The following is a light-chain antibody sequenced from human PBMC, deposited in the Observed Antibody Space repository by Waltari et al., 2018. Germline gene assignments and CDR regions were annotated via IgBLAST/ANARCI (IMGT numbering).Light chain of an antibody. V-gene: IGKV3-20*01. J-gene: IGKJ1*01. CDR2: DAS. CDR3: QHYVRLPAT. CDR1: QSVGRS. Sequence: EIVFTQSPGTLSLSPGERVTLACRASQSVGRSLAWYQQKPGQAPRLLIYDASRGATGIPDRFSGRGSGTDFSLTISTLEPEDFAVYYCQHYVRLPATFGQGTKVEI.